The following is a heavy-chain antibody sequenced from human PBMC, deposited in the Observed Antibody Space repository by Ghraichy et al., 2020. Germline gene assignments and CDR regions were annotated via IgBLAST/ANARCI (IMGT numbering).Heavy chain of an antibody. CDR3: ARDGDYGDYYYYYGMDV. CDR2: ISSSGSTI. V-gene: IGHV3-11*01. CDR1: GFTFSDYY. D-gene: IGHD4-17*01. Sequence: SLNISCATSGFTFSDYYMSWIRQAPGKGLEWVSYISSSGSTIYYADSVKGRFTISRDNAKNSLYLQMNSLRAEDTAVYYCARDGDYGDYYYYYGMDVWGQGTTVTVSS. J-gene: IGHJ6*02.